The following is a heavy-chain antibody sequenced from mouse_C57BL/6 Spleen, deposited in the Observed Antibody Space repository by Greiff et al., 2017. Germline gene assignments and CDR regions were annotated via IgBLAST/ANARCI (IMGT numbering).Heavy chain of an antibody. CDR2: IDPSDSET. CDR3: ARGGYGYEGAMDY. V-gene: IGHV1-52*01. Sequence: QVQLQQPGAELVRPGSSVKLSCKASGYTFTSYWMHWVKQRPIQGLEWIGNIDPSDSETHYNQKFKDKATLTVDNSSSTAYMQLSSLTSEDSAVYYCARGGYGYEGAMDYWGQGTSVTVSS. D-gene: IGHD2-2*01. CDR1: GYTFTSYW. J-gene: IGHJ4*01.